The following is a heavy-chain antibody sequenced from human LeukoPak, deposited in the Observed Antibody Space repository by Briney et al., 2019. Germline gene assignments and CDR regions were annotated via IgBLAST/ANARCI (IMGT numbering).Heavy chain of an antibody. CDR1: GGTFSSYA. J-gene: IGHJ6*02. CDR2: IIPILGIA. Sequence: ASVKVSCKASGGTFSSYAISWVRQAPGQGLEWMGRIIPILGIANYAQKFQGRVTITADKSTSTAYMELSSLRSEDTAVYYCARDGAGLGYYYYGMDVWGQGTTVTVSS. CDR3: ARDGAGLGYYYYGMDV. D-gene: IGHD3-16*01. V-gene: IGHV1-69*04.